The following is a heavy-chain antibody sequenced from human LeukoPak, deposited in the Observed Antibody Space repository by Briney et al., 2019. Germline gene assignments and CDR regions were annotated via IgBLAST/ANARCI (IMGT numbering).Heavy chain of an antibody. J-gene: IGHJ5*02. CDR1: GFTLSDYY. Sequence: GGSLRLSCAASGFTLSDYYMTWIRQAPGKGLEWVSYVSNGGSSSILYADSVKGRFTVFRDYAKNSLYLQMNSLRADDTGVYYCARDKSNKGHDRWGQGTLVTVSS. CDR3: ARDKSNKGHDR. CDR2: VSNGGSSSI. V-gene: IGHV3-11*01.